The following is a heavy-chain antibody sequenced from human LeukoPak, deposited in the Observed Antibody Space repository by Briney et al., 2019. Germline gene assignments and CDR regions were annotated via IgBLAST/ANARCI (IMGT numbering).Heavy chain of an antibody. D-gene: IGHD2/OR15-2a*01. CDR3: AKGRDHDTFPDAFDI. V-gene: IGHV3-9*01. CDR1: GFTFDDYA. CDR2: ISWNSGSI. J-gene: IGHJ3*02. Sequence: PGGSLRLSCAASGFTFDDYAMHWVRQAPGKGLEWVSGISWNSGSIVYADSVKGRFIISRDSSKNTLYLQMSSLRVEDTAVFHCAKGRDHDTFPDAFDIWGQGTMVTVSS.